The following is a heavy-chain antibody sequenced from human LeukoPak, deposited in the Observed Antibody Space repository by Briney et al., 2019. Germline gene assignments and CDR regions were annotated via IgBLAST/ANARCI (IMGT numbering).Heavy chain of an antibody. D-gene: IGHD2-21*02. V-gene: IGHV3-30*02. Sequence: GGSLRLSCATSAFSFNTYGMHWVRQAPGKGLEWVAFIRYDGSNKYYADSVKGRFTISRDNSKNTLYLQMNSLRAEDTAVYYCAKDSAVVTPNFYFDYWGQGTLVTVSS. J-gene: IGHJ4*02. CDR1: AFSFNTYG. CDR3: AKDSAVVTPNFYFDY. CDR2: IRYDGSNK.